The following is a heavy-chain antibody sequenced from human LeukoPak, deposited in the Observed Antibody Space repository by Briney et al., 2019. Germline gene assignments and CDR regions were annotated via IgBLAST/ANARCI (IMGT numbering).Heavy chain of an antibody. Sequence: ASVKVSCKASGGIFSSHAISWVRQAPGQGLEWMGIINPSGGSTSYAQKFQGRVTMTRDTSTSTVYMGLSSLRSEDTAVYYCAREHSSSWYDPNFDYWGQGTLVTVSS. CDR3: AREHSSSWYDPNFDY. CDR2: INPSGGST. CDR1: GGIFSSHA. J-gene: IGHJ4*02. V-gene: IGHV1-46*01. D-gene: IGHD6-13*01.